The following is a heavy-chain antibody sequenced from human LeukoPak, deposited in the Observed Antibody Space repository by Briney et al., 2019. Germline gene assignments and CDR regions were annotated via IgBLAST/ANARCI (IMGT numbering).Heavy chain of an antibody. D-gene: IGHD1-26*01. CDR1: GFTFSTYG. CDR3: AKASDGGSYYGVIIDY. J-gene: IGHJ4*02. V-gene: IGHV3-30*18. Sequence: GRSLRLSCAASGFTFSTYGMHWVRQAPGKGLEWVAVISYDGSNKYYTDSVKGRFTISRDNSKNTLYLQMNSLRAEDTAVYYCAKASDGGSYYGVIIDYWGQGTLVTVSS. CDR2: ISYDGSNK.